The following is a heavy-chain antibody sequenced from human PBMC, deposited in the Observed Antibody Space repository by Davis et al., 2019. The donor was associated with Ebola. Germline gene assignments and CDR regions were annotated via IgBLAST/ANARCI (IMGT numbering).Heavy chain of an antibody. CDR1: GFTFSSYG. J-gene: IGHJ4*02. CDR2: ISYDGSNK. D-gene: IGHD1-1*01. Sequence: PGGSLRLSCAASGFTFSSYGMHWVRQAPGKGLEWVAVISYDGSNKYYADSVKGRFTISRDNSKNTLYLQMNSLRAEDTAVYYCASPKVQTRALEYWGQGTLVTVSS. CDR3: ASPKVQTRALEY. V-gene: IGHV3-30*03.